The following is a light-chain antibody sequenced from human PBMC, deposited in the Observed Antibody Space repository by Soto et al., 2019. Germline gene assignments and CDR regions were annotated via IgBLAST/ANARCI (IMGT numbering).Light chain of an antibody. V-gene: IGLV1-40*01. CDR1: SSNIGAGYD. CDR2: GNS. CDR3: QSYDSSLSGSGVV. Sequence: QSVLTQPPSVSGAPGQRVTISCTGSSSNIGAGYDVHWYQQLPGTAPKLLIYGNSKRPSGVPDRFSGSKSGTSASLAITGLQAEDEADYYCQSYDSSLSGSGVVFGGGTQLTVL. J-gene: IGLJ2*01.